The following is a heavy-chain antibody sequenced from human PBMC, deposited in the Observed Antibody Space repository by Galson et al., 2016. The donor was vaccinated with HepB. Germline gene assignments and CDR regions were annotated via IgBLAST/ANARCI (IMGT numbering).Heavy chain of an antibody. CDR3: ARFLRYCNGGKCYAVHYGMDV. D-gene: IGHD2-15*01. CDR2: INHSGST. CDR1: GGSFSGYY. J-gene: IGHJ6*02. V-gene: IGHV4-34*01. Sequence: SETLSLTCAVYGGSFSGYYWSWIRQPPGKALEWIGKINHSGSTNYNPSLKSRVTILVDTSKNQFSLKLSSVTAADTAVYYCARFLRYCNGGKCYAVHYGMDVWGQGTTVTVSS.